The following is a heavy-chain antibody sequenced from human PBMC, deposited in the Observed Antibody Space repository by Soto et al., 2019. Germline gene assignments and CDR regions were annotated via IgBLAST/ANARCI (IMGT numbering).Heavy chain of an antibody. CDR2: ISGRGGSP. Sequence: EVQLLESGGGLVQPGGSLRLSCAASGFTFSSYAMSWVRQAPGKGLEWVSAISGRGGSPYYAASVKGRFTISRDNYKNTLYLQMNSLRAEDTAVYYCAKDLPSIAAAAMNYYYYMDVWGKRTTVTVSS. J-gene: IGHJ6*03. V-gene: IGHV3-23*01. CDR1: GFTFSSYA. CDR3: AKDLPSIAAAAMNYYYYMDV. D-gene: IGHD6-13*01.